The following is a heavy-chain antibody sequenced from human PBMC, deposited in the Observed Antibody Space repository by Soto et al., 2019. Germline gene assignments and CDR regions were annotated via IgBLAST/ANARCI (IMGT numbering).Heavy chain of an antibody. CDR3: AADRKIVGTIGDFDF. V-gene: IGHV1-24*01. CDR2: SAPEEGEP. CDR1: KYTLTELT. Sequence: ASVKVSCKVPKYTLTELTIDWLRQAPGKGLEWMGRSAPEEGEPIYPQKFQGRLSMTEDPSTDTAYMELTSLRFEDTAVYFCAADRKIVGTIGDFDFWGQGTLVTVSS. J-gene: IGHJ4*02. D-gene: IGHD1-26*01.